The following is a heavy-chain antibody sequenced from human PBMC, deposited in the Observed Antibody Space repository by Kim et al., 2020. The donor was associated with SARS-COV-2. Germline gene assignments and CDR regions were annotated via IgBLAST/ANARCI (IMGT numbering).Heavy chain of an antibody. Sequence: GGSLRLSCAASGFTFSSYAMHWVRQAPGKGLEWVAVISYDGSNKYYADSVKGRFTISRDNSKNTLYLQMNSLRAEDTAVYYCARGRIPPSKRTYCSSTSCYTRGWFDPWGQGTLVTVSS. CDR1: GFTFSSYA. V-gene: IGHV3-30-3*01. J-gene: IGHJ5*02. CDR3: ARGRIPPSKRTYCSSTSCYTRGWFDP. CDR2: ISYDGSNK. D-gene: IGHD2-2*02.